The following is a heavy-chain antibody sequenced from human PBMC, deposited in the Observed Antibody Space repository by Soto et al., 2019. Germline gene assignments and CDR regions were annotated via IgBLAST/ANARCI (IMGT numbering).Heavy chain of an antibody. V-gene: IGHV4-31*03. D-gene: IGHD3-10*01. CDR2: IYNSGTT. Sequence: QVRLQESGPGLVRPSQTLSLTCNVSGAPISSGGFYWSWIRQHPGKGPEWIGYIYNSGTTFYNPSLGSRVTMSLDAAKNHFSLELRSVTVADTGVYYCAREPISTPRGVTQVDPWGQGTQVTVSS. J-gene: IGHJ5*02. CDR1: GAPISSGGFY. CDR3: AREPISTPRGVTQVDP.